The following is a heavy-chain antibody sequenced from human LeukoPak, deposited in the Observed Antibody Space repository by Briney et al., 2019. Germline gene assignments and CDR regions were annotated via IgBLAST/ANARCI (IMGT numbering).Heavy chain of an antibody. Sequence: SETLSLTCAVYGGSFSGYYWSWLRQPPGKGLEWIGEINHSGSTNYNPSLTSRVTISVDTSKNQFSLKLSSVTAADTAVYYCARFRRLYCSSTSCSNLDYWGQGTLVTVSS. CDR2: INHSGST. J-gene: IGHJ4*02. CDR1: GGSFSGYY. CDR3: ARFRRLYCSSTSCSNLDY. V-gene: IGHV4-34*01. D-gene: IGHD2-2*01.